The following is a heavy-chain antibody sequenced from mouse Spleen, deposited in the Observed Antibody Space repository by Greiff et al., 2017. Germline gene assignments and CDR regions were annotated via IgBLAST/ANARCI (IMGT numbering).Heavy chain of an antibody. CDR2: IWSGGST. J-gene: IGHJ2*01. CDR1: GFSLTSYG. D-gene: IGHD1-1*01. CDR3: ARSPYYGSSSYYFDY. V-gene: IGHV2-2*01. Sequence: VQLQQSGPGLVQPSQSLSITCTVSGFSLTSYGVHWVRQSPGKGLEWLGVIWSGGSTDYNAAFISRLSISKDNSKSQVFFKMNSLQADDTAIYYCARSPYYGSSSYYFDYWGQGTTLTVSS.